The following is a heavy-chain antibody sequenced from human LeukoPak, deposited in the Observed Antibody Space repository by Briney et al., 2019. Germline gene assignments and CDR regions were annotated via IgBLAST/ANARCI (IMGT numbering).Heavy chain of an antibody. Sequence: PGGSLRLSCAASGFTFRNYGMHWVRQAPGKGLEWVAFIRFDGRNKDYADSVKGRFTISRDNSKNSLYLQMNSLRAEDTAVYYCASGEWELGAFDIWGQGTMVTVSS. J-gene: IGHJ3*02. CDR3: ASGEWELGAFDI. CDR1: GFTFRNYG. V-gene: IGHV3-30*02. CDR2: IRFDGRNK. D-gene: IGHD1-26*01.